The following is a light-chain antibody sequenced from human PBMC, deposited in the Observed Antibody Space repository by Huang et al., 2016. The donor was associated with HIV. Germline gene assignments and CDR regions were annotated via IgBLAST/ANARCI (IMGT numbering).Light chain of an antibody. CDR1: QGISSW. CDR2: GAS. V-gene: IGKV1-12*01. J-gene: IGKJ4*01. Sequence: DIQMTQSPSSLSASVGDTVTVTCRASQGISSWLAWYQQEPGKAPRLLIYGASTLQSGVPSRFSGSGSGTDFTLTITGLQPEDFGTYYCQQANSLQPTFGGGTKVEI. CDR3: QQANSLQPT.